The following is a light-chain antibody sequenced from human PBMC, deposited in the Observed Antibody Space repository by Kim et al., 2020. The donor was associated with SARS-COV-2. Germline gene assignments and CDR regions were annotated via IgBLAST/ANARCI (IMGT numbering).Light chain of an antibody. CDR2: AAS. CDR3: QHIYRNSLIT. Sequence: DIQMTQSPSSLSASVGDRVTITCRASQSISSYLNWYQQKPGKAPNLLIYAASSLQSGVPSRFSGSGSGTDFTLTISSLQPEDFATYNGQHIYRNSLITFGQGTNLKI. J-gene: IGKJ2*01. V-gene: IGKV1-39*01. CDR1: QSISSY.